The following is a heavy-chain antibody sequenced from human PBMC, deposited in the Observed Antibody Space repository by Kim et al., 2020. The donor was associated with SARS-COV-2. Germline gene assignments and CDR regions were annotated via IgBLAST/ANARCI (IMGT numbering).Heavy chain of an antibody. CDR3: TRHTDQEYQLSKGEYFQH. Sequence: SETLSLTCTVSGGAIRPKTYYWGWVRQPPGKGLEWIVSIYYGGNTYYNPSLKSRVTISVDTSKNQFSLNLRSVTAADTAVYYCTRHTDQEYQLSKGEYFQHWSQGTLVTVSS. CDR1: GGAIRPKTYY. V-gene: IGHV4-39*01. D-gene: IGHD2-2*01. J-gene: IGHJ1*01. CDR2: IYYGGNT.